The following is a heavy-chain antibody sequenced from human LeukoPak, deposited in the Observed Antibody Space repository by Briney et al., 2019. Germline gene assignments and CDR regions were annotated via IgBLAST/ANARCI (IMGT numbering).Heavy chain of an antibody. J-gene: IGHJ5*02. CDR3: ARVGAAAGTGGWFDP. V-gene: IGHV4-34*01. CDR2: INHSGST. CDR1: GGSFSGYY. D-gene: IGHD6-13*01. Sequence: PSETLSLTYAVYGGSFSGYYWSWIRQPPGKGLEWIGEINHSGSTNYNPSLKSRVTISVDTSKNQFSLKLSSVTAADTAVYYCARVGAAAGTGGWFDPWGQGTLVTVSS.